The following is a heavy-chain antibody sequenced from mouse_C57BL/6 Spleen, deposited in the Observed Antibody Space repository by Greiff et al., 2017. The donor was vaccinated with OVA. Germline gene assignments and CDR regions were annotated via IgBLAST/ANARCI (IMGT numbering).Heavy chain of an antibody. J-gene: IGHJ4*01. CDR2: INPSSGYT. V-gene: IGHV1-4*01. Sequence: VQLQQSGAELARPGASVKMSCKASGYTFTSYTMHWVKQRPGQGLEWIGYINPSSGYTKYNQKFKDKDTLTADKSSSTAYMQLSSLTSEDSAVYYCARGPLDSSGFYAMDYWGQGTSVTVSS. D-gene: IGHD3-2*02. CDR1: GYTFTSYT. CDR3: ARGPLDSSGFYAMDY.